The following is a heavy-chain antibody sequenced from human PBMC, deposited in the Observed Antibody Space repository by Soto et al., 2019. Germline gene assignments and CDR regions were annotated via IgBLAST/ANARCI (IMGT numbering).Heavy chain of an antibody. Sequence: QVQLLESGGGVVQPGTSLRLSCAASGFTFSYYAMHWVRQAPGKGLEWVAVISYDGGEKYYAESVKGRFTISRDNSKNTLSLQMNSLRGDDTAVYYCAKALGELSPESYDYWGQGTLITVSS. J-gene: IGHJ4*02. D-gene: IGHD3-16*02. CDR1: GFTFSYYA. CDR2: ISYDGGEK. CDR3: AKALGELSPESYDY. V-gene: IGHV3-30*18.